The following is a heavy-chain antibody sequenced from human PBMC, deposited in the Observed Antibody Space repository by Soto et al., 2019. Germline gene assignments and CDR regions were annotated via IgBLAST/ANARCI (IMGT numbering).Heavy chain of an antibody. V-gene: IGHV4-59*08. J-gene: IGHJ5*02. CDR1: GGSIINYY. D-gene: IGHD3-10*01. CDR2: IYYSGST. CDR3: AKGRGVLGP. Sequence: SETLSLTCTVSGGSIINYYWSWIRQPPGKGLEWIGYIYYSGSTNYNPSLKSRVTISVDTSRNHFSLKLSSVTAADTAVYYCAKGRGVLGPWGQGPLVTASS.